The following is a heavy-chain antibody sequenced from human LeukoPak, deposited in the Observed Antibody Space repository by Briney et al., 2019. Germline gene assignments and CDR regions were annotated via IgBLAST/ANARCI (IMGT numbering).Heavy chain of an antibody. CDR1: GGSISDYY. D-gene: IGHD5-18*01. CDR2: IYYTGAT. V-gene: IGHV4-59*01. Sequence: PSETLSLTCTVSGGSISDYYWTWIRLPPGKGLEWIGYIYYTGATYYNPSLKSRVTMSLATSKAQFSLKLSSVTAADAAVYYCARAGNSYATGNFDHWGQGALVTVSS. J-gene: IGHJ4*02. CDR3: ARAGNSYATGNFDH.